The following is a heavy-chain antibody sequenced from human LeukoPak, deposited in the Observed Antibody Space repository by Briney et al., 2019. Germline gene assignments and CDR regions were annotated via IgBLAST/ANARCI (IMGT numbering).Heavy chain of an antibody. D-gene: IGHD1-26*01. J-gene: IGHJ4*02. CDR1: GGPISSGDYY. V-gene: IGHV4-39*07. CDR2: INYQGTT. CDR3: ARVSRDSGNYYTFLDY. Sequence: PSETLSLTCTVSGGPISSGDYYWGWVRQPPGMGPEWIGSINYQGTTYYNPSLQSRVAISVDTSKNQFSLQLTSVTATDTAVYYCARVSRDSGNYYTFLDYWGQGTLVTVSS.